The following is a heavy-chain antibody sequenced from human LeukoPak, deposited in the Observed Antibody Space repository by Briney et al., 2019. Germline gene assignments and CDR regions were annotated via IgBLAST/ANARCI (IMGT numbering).Heavy chain of an antibody. CDR1: GYTFIGYY. CDR2: INPNSGGT. D-gene: IGHD1-26*01. CDR3: AREDLVGDSLYGMDV. J-gene: IGHJ6*02. Sequence: ASVKVSCKASGYTFIGYYMHWVRQAPGQGLEWMGWINPNSGGTNYAQKFQGRVTMTRDTSISTAYMELSRLRSDDTAVYYCAREDLVGDSLYGMDVWGQGTTVTVSS. V-gene: IGHV1-2*02.